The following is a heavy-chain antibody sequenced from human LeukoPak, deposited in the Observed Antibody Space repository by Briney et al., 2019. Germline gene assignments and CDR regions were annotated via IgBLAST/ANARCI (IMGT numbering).Heavy chain of an antibody. CDR2: ISSSSSSV. CDR3: TKDKVSRGYFDY. J-gene: IGHJ4*02. CDR1: EFIFSDYR. Sequence: PGGSLRLSCVASEFIFSDYRMNWVRQAPGKGLEWLSSISSSSSSVNYADSVKGRFTISRDNAKKVLYLLMDSLSAEDTAVYYCTKDKVSRGYFDYWGQGTLVTVSS. D-gene: IGHD1-26*01. V-gene: IGHV3-21*01.